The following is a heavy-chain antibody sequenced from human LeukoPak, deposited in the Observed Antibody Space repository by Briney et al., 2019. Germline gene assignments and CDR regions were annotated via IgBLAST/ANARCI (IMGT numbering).Heavy chain of an antibody. Sequence: GGSLRLSCAASGFTFDDYTMHWVRQAPGKGLEWVSLISWDGGSTYYADSVKGRFTISRDNSKNSLYLQMNSLRTEDTALYYCAKDMAAAADNTGVDYWGQGTLVTVSS. CDR1: GFTFDDYT. CDR3: AKDMAAAADNTGVDY. CDR2: ISWDGGST. D-gene: IGHD6-13*01. J-gene: IGHJ4*02. V-gene: IGHV3-43*01.